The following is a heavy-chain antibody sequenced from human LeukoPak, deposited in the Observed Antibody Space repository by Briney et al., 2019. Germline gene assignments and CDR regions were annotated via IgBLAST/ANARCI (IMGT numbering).Heavy chain of an antibody. CDR3: ARGPLYYFDY. CDR1: GGSFSGYY. Sequence: SETLSLTCVVYGGSFSGYYWSWIRQPPGKGLEWIGEINHSGSTNYNPSLKSRVTISVDTSKNQFSLKLSSVTAADTAVYYCARGPLYYFDYWGQGTLVTVSS. J-gene: IGHJ4*02. CDR2: INHSGST. V-gene: IGHV4-34*01.